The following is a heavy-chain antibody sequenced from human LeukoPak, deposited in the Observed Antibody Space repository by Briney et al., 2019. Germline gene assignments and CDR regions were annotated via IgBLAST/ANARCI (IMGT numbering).Heavy chain of an antibody. J-gene: IGHJ4*02. Sequence: PSETLSLTCTVSGGSISSSSYYWGWIRQPPGKGLEWIGRIYTSGSSNYNPSLKSRVTISVDTSKNQFSLKLSSVTAADTATYYCARYCSGSECKVGIYWGQGTLVTVSS. V-gene: IGHV4-39*07. D-gene: IGHD2-15*01. CDR2: IYTSGSS. CDR1: GGSISSSSYY. CDR3: ARYCSGSECKVGIY.